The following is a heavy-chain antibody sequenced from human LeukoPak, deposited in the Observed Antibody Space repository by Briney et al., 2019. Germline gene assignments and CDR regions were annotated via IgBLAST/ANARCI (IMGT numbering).Heavy chain of an antibody. Sequence: SETLSLTCTVSGGSISSGSYYWSWIRQPAGKGLEWIGRIYTSGSTNYNPSLKSRVTISVDTSKSQFSLKLSSVTAADTAVYYCARDHNYDFWSGYYYNWFDPWGQGTLVTVSS. J-gene: IGHJ5*02. D-gene: IGHD3-3*01. CDR2: IYTSGST. CDR1: GGSISSGSYY. CDR3: ARDHNYDFWSGYYYNWFDP. V-gene: IGHV4-61*02.